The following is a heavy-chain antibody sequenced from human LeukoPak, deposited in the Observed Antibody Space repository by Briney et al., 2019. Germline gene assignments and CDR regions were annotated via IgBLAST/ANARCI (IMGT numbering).Heavy chain of an antibody. CDR1: GFTFSGSA. Sequence: GGSLRLSCAASGFTFSGSAMHWVRQASGKGLEWVGRIRSKANSYATAYAASVKGRFTISRDDSKNTAYLQMNSLKTEDTAVYYCAKIMGFGELLLAAFDIWGQGTMVTVSS. V-gene: IGHV3-73*01. CDR2: IRSKANSYAT. CDR3: AKIMGFGELLLAAFDI. D-gene: IGHD3-10*01. J-gene: IGHJ3*02.